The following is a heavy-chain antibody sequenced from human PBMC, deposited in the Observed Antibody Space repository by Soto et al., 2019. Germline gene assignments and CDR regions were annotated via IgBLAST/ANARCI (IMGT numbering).Heavy chain of an antibody. J-gene: IGHJ3*02. Sequence: QVQLQESGPGLVKPSETLSLTCTVSGGSVSSGRYYWSWIRQPPGKGLEWIGYLYYSGSTNYNPSLTWRVTISVDTSKNQFSLKLSSVTAADTAVYYCARWGLVVVAATPENAFDIWCQVTMVTVSS. CDR2: LYYSGST. CDR3: ARWGLVVVAATPENAFDI. D-gene: IGHD2-15*01. V-gene: IGHV4-61*01. CDR1: GGSVSSGRYY.